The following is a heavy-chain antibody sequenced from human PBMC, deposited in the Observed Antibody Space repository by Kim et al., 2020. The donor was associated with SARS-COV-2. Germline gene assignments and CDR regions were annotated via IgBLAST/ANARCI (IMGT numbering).Heavy chain of an antibody. CDR2: INHSGST. V-gene: IGHV4-34*01. D-gene: IGHD3-10*01. CDR1: GGSFSGYY. CDR3: ARGPSYFHFDY. J-gene: IGHJ4*02. Sequence: SETLSLICAVYGGSFSGYYWSWIRQPPGKGLEWIGEINHSGSTNYNPSLKSRVTISVDTSKNQFSLKLSSVTAADTAVYYCARGPSYFHFDYWGQGTLVT.